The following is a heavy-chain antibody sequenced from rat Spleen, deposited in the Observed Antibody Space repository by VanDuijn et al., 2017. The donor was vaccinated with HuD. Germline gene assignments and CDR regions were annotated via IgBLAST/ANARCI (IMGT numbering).Heavy chain of an antibody. CDR2: MSSSGTT. J-gene: IGHJ2*01. CDR3: ASKIYYYSGVDY. D-gene: IGHD1-1*01. CDR1: GFSLTSNH. V-gene: IGHV2S12*01. Sequence: QVQLKESGPGLVQPSQTLALTCTVSGFSLTSNHVSWVRQPPGKGLEWIAAMSSSGTTYFNSALKSRLSISRDTSKSQVYLKMNNLQTEYTATYYCASKIYYYSGVDYWGQGAMVTVSS.